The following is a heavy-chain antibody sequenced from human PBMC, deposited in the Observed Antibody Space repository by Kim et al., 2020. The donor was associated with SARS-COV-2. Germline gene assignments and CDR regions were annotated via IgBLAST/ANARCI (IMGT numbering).Heavy chain of an antibody. J-gene: IGHJ3*02. D-gene: IGHD3-22*01. CDR2: GTT. V-gene: IGHV3-15*01. CDR3: TLMDMIGVDI. Sequence: GTTDYGAPVKGRFTISREDSKNTLYLEMNRLKTEDTAVYYCTLMDMIGVDIWGQGTMGTVNS.